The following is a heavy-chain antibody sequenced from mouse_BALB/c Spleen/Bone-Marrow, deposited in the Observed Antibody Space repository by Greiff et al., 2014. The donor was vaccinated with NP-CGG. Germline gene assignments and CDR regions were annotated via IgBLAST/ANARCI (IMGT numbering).Heavy chain of an antibody. CDR1: GFNIKDTY. D-gene: IGHD1-1*01. J-gene: IGHJ3*01. Sequence: SGAELVRPGASVMLSCTASGFNIKDTYMHWVKQRPEQGLEWIGRIDPANGNTKYDPKFQGKASITADTSSNTAYLQLSSLTSEDTAVYYCAAYYYGSSQFAYWGQGTLVTVSA. CDR2: IDPANGNT. V-gene: IGHV14-3*02. CDR3: AAYYYGSSQFAY.